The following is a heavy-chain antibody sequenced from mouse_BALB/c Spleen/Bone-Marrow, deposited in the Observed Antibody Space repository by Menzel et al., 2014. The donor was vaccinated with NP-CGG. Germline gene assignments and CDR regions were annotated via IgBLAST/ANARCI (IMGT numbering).Heavy chain of an antibody. CDR1: GFSLTGYG. D-gene: IGHD2-4*01. Sequence: QVQLQQSGPGLVAPSQSLSITCTVSGFSLTGYGVNWVRQPPGKGLEWLGMIWGDGSTDYNSALKSRLSISKDNSKSQVFLKKNSLQTYDTARYYCARGEDYDDYYAMDYWGQGTSVTVSS. J-gene: IGHJ4*01. V-gene: IGHV2-6-7*01. CDR3: ARGEDYDDYYAMDY. CDR2: IWGDGST.